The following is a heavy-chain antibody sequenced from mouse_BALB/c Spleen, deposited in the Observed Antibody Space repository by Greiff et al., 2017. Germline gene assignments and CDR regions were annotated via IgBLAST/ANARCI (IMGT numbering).Heavy chain of an antibody. CDR3: ARTLYYGNFDAMDY. V-gene: IGHV1-18*01. D-gene: IGHD2-1*01. CDR2: INPYNGGT. CDR1: GYSFTGYT. J-gene: IGHJ4*01. Sequence: VQLQQSGPELVKPGASMKISCTASGYSFTGYTMNWVKQSHGKNLEWIGLINPYNGGTSYNQKFKGKAALTVDKSSSTAYMELLSLTSEDSAVYYCARTLYYGNFDAMDYWGQGTSVTVSS.